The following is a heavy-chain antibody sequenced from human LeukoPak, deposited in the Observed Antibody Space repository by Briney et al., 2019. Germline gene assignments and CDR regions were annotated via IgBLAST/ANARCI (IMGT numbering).Heavy chain of an antibody. CDR2: ISNNGETT. J-gene: IGHJ4*02. Sequence: GGSLRLSCAASRFTFSYYAMHWVRQAPGKGLEYVSSISNNGETTHYGPSVTGRFTISRDNSKNTLYLQMNSLRAEDTAVYYCAKDARRTFGLSSGLYRGSYYFDYWGQGTLVTVSS. D-gene: IGHD6-19*01. CDR1: RFTFSYYA. V-gene: IGHV3-64*01. CDR3: AKDARRTFGLSSGLYRGSYYFDY.